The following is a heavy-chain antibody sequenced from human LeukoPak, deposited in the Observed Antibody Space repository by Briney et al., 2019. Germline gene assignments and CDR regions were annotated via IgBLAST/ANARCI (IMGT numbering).Heavy chain of an antibody. CDR1: GGTFSSYA. J-gene: IGHJ4*02. CDR3: ARDIVSMAWAGTSDY. Sequence: GSSVKVSCKASGGTFSSYAISWVRQAPGQGLEWMGRIIPILGIANYAQKLQGRVTIIADKSTSTAYMELSSLRSEDTAVYYCARDIVSMAWAGTSDYWGQGTLVTVSS. D-gene: IGHD6-19*01. CDR2: IIPILGIA. V-gene: IGHV1-69*04.